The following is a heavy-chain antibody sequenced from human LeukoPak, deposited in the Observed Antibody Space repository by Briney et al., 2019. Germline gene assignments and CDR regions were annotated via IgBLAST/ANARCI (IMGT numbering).Heavy chain of an antibody. J-gene: IGHJ6*02. CDR3: ARRPTAYYGLDV. CDR2: IFPGESHI. CDR1: GYSFRDYW. V-gene: IGHV5-51*01. Sequence: GESLKISCKGFGYSFRDYWIGWVRQMPGKDLEWMGIIFPGESHINYSPTFEGRVTISADESINTAYLQWSSLKASDTAIYYCARRPTAYYGLDVWGQGTAVTVSS.